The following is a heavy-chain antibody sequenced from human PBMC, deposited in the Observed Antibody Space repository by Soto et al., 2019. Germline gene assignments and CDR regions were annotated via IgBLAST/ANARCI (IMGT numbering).Heavy chain of an antibody. D-gene: IGHD1-20*01. CDR2: IYYSGST. J-gene: IGHJ6*03. Sequence: PSETLSLTCTVSGGSISSYYWSWIRQPPGKGLEWIGYIYYSGSTNYNPSLKSRVTISVDTSKNQFSLKLSSVTAADTAVYYCARYNYNYYYYYMDGWGRGTTVTVSS. CDR1: GGSISSYY. CDR3: ARYNYNYYYYYMDG. V-gene: IGHV4-59*01.